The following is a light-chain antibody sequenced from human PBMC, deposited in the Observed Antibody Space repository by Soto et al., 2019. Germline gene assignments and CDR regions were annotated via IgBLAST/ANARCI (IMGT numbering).Light chain of an antibody. CDR2: EVS. CDR1: SSDVGGYNY. Sequence: QSVLTQPPSASGSPGQSVTISCTGTSSDVGGYNYVSWYRQHPGKAPKLMIYEVSKRPSGVPDRFSGSKSGNTASLTVSGLQAEDEADYYCSSYAATNNVVFGGGTKLTVL. J-gene: IGLJ2*01. CDR3: SSYAATNNVV. V-gene: IGLV2-8*01.